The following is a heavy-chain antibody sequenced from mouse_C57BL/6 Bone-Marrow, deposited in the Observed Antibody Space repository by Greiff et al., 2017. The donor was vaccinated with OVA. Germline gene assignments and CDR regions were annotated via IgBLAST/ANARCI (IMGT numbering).Heavy chain of an antibody. CDR2: IYPGSGST. CDR1: GYTFTSYW. V-gene: IGHV1-55*01. J-gene: IGHJ2*01. CDR3: ARLRRDYYGSSYFDY. D-gene: IGHD1-1*01. Sequence: QVHVKQPGAELVKPGASVKMSCKASGYTFTSYWITWVKQRPGQGLEWIGDIYPGSGSTNYNEKFKSKATLTVDTSSSTAYMQLSSLTSEDSAVYYCARLRRDYYGSSYFDYWGQGTTLTVSS.